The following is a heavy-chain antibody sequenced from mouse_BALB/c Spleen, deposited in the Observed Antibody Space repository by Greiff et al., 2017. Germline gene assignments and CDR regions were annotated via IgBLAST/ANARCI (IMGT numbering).Heavy chain of an antibody. CDR3: ARQGRLRAMDY. J-gene: IGHJ4*01. CDR2: ISYSGST. Sequence: EVKLVESGPGLVKPSQSLSLTCTVTGYSITSDYAWNWIRQFPGNKLEWMGYISYSGSTSYNPSLKSRISITRDTSKNQFFLQLNSVTTEDTATYYCARQGRLRAMDYWGQGTSVTVSS. V-gene: IGHV3-2*02. D-gene: IGHD1-2*01. CDR1: GYSITSDYA.